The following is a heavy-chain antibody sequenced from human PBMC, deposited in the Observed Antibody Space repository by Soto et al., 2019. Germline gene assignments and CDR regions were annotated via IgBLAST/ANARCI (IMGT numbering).Heavy chain of an antibody. CDR2: ISGSGGST. CDR1: GFTFSSYA. CDR3: AKDDLYCSGGSCYPYYFDY. J-gene: IGHJ4*02. Sequence: GGSLRLSCAASGFTFSSYAMSWVRQAPGKGLEWVSAISGSGGSTYYADSVKGRFTISRDNSKNTLYLQMNSLRAEDTAVYYCAKDDLYCSGGSCYPYYFDYWGQGTLVTVSS. D-gene: IGHD2-15*01. V-gene: IGHV3-23*01.